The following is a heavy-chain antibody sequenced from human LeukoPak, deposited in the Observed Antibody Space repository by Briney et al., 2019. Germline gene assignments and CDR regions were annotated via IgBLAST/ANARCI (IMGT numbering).Heavy chain of an antibody. Sequence: SETLSLTCTVSGGSISSYYWSWVRQPAGKGLEWVGRICTSGSTNYNPSLKSRVTMSVDTSKNQFSLKLSSVTAADSDLYSRASVDYCDGRSYDYCFMDVWGKGTTVTVSS. V-gene: IGHV4-4*07. CDR1: GGSISSYY. CDR2: ICTSGST. CDR3: ASVDYCDGRSYDYCFMDV. J-gene: IGHJ6*03. D-gene: IGHD4-17*01.